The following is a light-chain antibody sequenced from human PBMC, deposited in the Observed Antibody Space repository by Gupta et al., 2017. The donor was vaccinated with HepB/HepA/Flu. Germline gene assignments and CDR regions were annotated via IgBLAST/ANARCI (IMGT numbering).Light chain of an antibody. Sequence: SVLTQPPSVSAAPVQKVAISCFGSSSDIGNNYVSWYQQLPGTAPKLLIYESNKRPSGIPDRFAGSKSGTSATLGISGLQTGDEADYYCGTWDSRLSVVVFGGGTTLTVL. J-gene: IGLJ2*01. CDR3: GTWDSRLSVVV. CDR1: SSDIGNNY. CDR2: ESN. V-gene: IGLV1-51*02.